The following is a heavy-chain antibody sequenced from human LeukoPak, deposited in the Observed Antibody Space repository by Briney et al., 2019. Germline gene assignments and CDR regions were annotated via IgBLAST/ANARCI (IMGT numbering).Heavy chain of an antibody. V-gene: IGHV4-59*01. J-gene: IGHJ4*02. CDR1: GGSISSYY. Sequence: SETLSLTCTVSGGSISSYYWSWIRHPPGKGLEGIGYIYYSGSTNYNPSLKSRVTISVDTSKNQFSLKLSSVTAADTAVYYCARQRDYYDSSGYYSRLFDYWGQGTLVTVSS. CDR3: ARQRDYYDSSGYYSRLFDY. CDR2: IYYSGST. D-gene: IGHD3-22*01.